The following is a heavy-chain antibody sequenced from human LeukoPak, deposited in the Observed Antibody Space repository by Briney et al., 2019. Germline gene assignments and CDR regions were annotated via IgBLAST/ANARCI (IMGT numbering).Heavy chain of an antibody. CDR2: INPSGGST. CDR3: ARGGGITMVRGVPYYYYYYMDV. CDR1: GYTFISYY. V-gene: IGHV1-46*01. D-gene: IGHD3-10*01. Sequence: ASVKVSCKASGYTFISYYMHWVRQAPGQGLEWMGIINPSGGSTSYAQKFQGRVTMTRDMSTSTVYMEPSSLTSEDTAVYYCARGGGITMVRGVPYYYYYYMDVWGKGTTVTISS. J-gene: IGHJ6*03.